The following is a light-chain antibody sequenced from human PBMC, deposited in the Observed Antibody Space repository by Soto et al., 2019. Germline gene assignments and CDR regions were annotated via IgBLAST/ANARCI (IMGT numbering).Light chain of an antibody. CDR2: EVS. V-gene: IGKV2D-29*02. CDR3: MQSTQLPPT. CDR1: RSLLHITGETF. J-gene: IGKJ5*01. Sequence: VMTQTPLSLSVAPGQPASISCKSSRSLLHITGETFLFCYLQKPGQSPQLLIYEVSTRVSGVPDRFSGSGSGTDFTLEISRVETDDVGIYYCMQSTQLPPTFGQGTRLEV.